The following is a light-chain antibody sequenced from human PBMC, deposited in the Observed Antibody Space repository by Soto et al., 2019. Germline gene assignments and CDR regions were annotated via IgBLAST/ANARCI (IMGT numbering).Light chain of an antibody. V-gene: IGLV2-11*01. J-gene: IGLJ1*01. CDR1: SSDVGGYNY. CDR3: CSYAGSIYV. Sequence: QSALTQPRSVSGSPGQSVTISCTGTSSDVGGYNYVSWYQQHPGKAPKLMIYDVSKRPSGVPDRFSGSKSGNTASLTISGLHAEDEADYYCCSYAGSIYVFGTGTKLTVL. CDR2: DVS.